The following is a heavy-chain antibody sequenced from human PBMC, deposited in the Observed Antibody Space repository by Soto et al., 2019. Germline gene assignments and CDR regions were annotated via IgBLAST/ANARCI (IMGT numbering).Heavy chain of an antibody. D-gene: IGHD5-12*01. Sequence: SETMSLTCTVSGDSVSSYYWTWIRQPPGKGLEWIGYIYYSGSTNYNPSLKSRVTISVDTSKNQFSLKLTSVTAADTAVYYCARGVATIGPWGQGTLVTVSS. V-gene: IGHV4-59*02. CDR3: ARGVATIGP. CDR1: GDSVSSYY. CDR2: IYYSGST. J-gene: IGHJ5*02.